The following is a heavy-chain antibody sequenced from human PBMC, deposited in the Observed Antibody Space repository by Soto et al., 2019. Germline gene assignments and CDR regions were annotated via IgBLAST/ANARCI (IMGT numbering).Heavy chain of an antibody. V-gene: IGHV3-64D*06. D-gene: IGHD6-19*01. CDR2: ISNNGGST. Sequence: GGSLRLSCSASGFIFSDYAMHWVRLTPGKGLEFVSAISNNGGSTNDAPSVWGRFTISRDNSKNTVYLEMSSLRVEDTAIYYCVKDPSRGGWYGYFLHWGQGTVVTVSS. CDR1: GFIFSDYA. CDR3: VKDPSRGGWYGYFLH. J-gene: IGHJ1*01.